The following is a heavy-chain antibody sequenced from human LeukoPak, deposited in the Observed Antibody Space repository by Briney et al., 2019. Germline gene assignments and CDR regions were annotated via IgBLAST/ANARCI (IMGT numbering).Heavy chain of an antibody. J-gene: IGHJ3*02. D-gene: IGHD6-19*01. V-gene: IGHV3-30-3*01. Sequence: PGGSLRLSCAASGFTFSRYSIHWVRQAPDKGLEWVAVISNDGTSKYYADSVKGRFTISRDNSQNTLYVQMNSLRAEDTAVYYRARGAVAGTWPGAFDIWGQGTMVTVSS. CDR2: ISNDGTSK. CDR1: GFTFSRYS. CDR3: ARGAVAGTWPGAFDI.